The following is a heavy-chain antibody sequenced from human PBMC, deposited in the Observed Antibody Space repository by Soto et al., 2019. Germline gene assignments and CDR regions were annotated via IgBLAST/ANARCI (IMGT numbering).Heavy chain of an antibody. J-gene: IGHJ4*02. CDR2: ISYDGSNK. V-gene: IGHV3-30-3*01. CDR3: ARQGNVDYFDY. CDR1: GFTCSSYA. Sequence: GGSLRRSCAASGFTCSSYAMHWVRQAPGKGLEWVAVISYDGSNKYYADSVKGRFTISRDNSKNTLYLQMNSLRAEDTAVYYCARQGNVDYFDYWGQGTLVTVSS.